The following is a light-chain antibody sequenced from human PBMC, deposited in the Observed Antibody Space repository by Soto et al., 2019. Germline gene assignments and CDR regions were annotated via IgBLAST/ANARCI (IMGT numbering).Light chain of an antibody. Sequence: QSVLTQPASVSGSPGQSITISCTGTSSDVGGYNYVSWYQHHPGKAPKLMLYEVSKRPSGVSNRFSGSKSGDTASLIISGLQAEDEGDYYCSSYTTSNTLVFGTGTKVTVL. CDR1: SSDVGGYNY. CDR2: EVS. CDR3: SSYTTSNTLV. V-gene: IGLV2-14*01. J-gene: IGLJ1*01.